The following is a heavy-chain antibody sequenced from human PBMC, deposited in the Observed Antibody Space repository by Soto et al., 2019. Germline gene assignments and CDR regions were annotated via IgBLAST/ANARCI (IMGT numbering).Heavy chain of an antibody. Sequence: SLRLSCAASGVTFSSYAISWVRQAPGNGLEWVSAISGSGGSTYYADSVKGRFTISRDNSKNTLYLQMNSLRAEDTAVYYCAKTVAHITSFRVVNCFDCWGQGTLVTGSS. D-gene: IGHD3-3*01. V-gene: IGHV3-23*01. CDR1: GVTFSSYA. CDR3: AKTVAHITSFRVVNCFDC. CDR2: ISGSGGST. J-gene: IGHJ5*01.